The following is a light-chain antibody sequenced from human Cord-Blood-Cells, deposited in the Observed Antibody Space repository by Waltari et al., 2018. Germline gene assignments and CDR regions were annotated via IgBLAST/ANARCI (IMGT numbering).Light chain of an antibody. CDR2: EGS. CDR1: SQDVWSYNL. V-gene: IGLV2-23*01. Sequence: QSALTQPASVFGSPGQSLTLPRTGTSQDVWSYNLGSWYQKDPGKAPKLMIYEGSKRPSGVSNRFSGSKSGNTASLTISGLQAEDEADYYCCSYAGSSTYVFGTGTKVTVL. J-gene: IGLJ1*01. CDR3: CSYAGSSTYV.